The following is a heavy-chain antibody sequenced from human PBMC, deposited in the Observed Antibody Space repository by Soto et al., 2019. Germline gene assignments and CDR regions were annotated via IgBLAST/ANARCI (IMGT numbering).Heavy chain of an antibody. CDR1: GGSISSGGYY. CDR2: IYYSGST. V-gene: IGHV4-31*03. CDR3: ATKSPPRVGIFYFDY. Sequence: SETLSLTCTVSGGSISSGGYYWSWIRQHPGKGLEWIGYIYYSGSTYYNPSLKSRVTISVDTSKNQFSLKLSSVTAADTAVYYCATKSPPRVGIFYFDYWGQGTLVTVSS. D-gene: IGHD3-3*01. J-gene: IGHJ4*02.